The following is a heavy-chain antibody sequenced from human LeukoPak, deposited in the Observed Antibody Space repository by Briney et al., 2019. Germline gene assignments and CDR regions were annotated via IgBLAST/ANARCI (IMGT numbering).Heavy chain of an antibody. CDR1: GGSISSGDYY. CDR3: ARDYDYYDSSGYLNWFDP. Sequence: PSQTLSLTCTVSGGSISSGDYYWSWIPPPPGQGLEWIGYTYYSRSTYHTLSLKSRVTISVDTSKNQCSLKLSSVTAADTAVYYCARDYDYYDSSGYLNWFDPWGQGTLVTVSS. D-gene: IGHD3-22*01. V-gene: IGHV4-30-4*08. J-gene: IGHJ5*02. CDR2: TYYSRST.